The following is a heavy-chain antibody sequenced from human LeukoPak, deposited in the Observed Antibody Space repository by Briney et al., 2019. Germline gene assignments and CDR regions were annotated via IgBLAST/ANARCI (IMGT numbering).Heavy chain of an antibody. CDR2: ISWNSGSI. D-gene: IGHD3-22*01. CDR1: GFTFDDYA. V-gene: IGHV3-9*01. CDR3: ARRAGDYSHPYDY. J-gene: IGHJ4*02. Sequence: GGSLRLSCAASGFTFDDYAMHWVRQAPGKGLEWVSGISWNSGSIGYADSVKGRFTISRDNSKNTLYLQMNSLRAEDTAVYYCARRAGDYSHPYDYWGQGTLVTVSS.